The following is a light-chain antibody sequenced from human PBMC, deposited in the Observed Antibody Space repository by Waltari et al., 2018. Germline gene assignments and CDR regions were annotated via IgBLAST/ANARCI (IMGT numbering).Light chain of an antibody. CDR2: DAS. J-gene: IGKJ1*01. CDR1: QSVSNH. V-gene: IGKV3D-15*01. Sequence: IMMTQLPSTMSASPKQSVTLSFSASQSVSNHLAWYQQKPSQAPRLLIYDASTRATCIPSRFSGSGSGTELTLSLTSLQSEHFAIYYSQPFNHSPRTFGHGTKVE. CDR3: QPFNHSPRT.